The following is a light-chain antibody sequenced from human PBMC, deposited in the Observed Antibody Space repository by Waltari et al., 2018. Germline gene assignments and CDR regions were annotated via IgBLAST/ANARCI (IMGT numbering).Light chain of an antibody. CDR1: QTLTRR. Sequence: DIQMTQSPSTLSASVGDRVTITCRASQTLTRRLAWYQQKPGKAPKLLINKASTLQSGVPSRFIGSDYCTQFALTITGLQAEDFATYYCQQYHSYPYTFGQGTKLEIK. CDR3: QQYHSYPYT. CDR2: KAS. J-gene: IGKJ2*01. V-gene: IGKV1-5*03.